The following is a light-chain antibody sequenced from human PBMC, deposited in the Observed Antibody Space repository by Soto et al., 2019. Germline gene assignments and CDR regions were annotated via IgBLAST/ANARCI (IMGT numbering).Light chain of an antibody. J-gene: IGKJ2*01. V-gene: IGKV3-15*01. CDR3: QQYNKWPPYT. CDR1: QSVSSN. CDR2: GAS. Sequence: EIVMTQSPANLSVSPGERATLSCRASQSVSSNLAWYQQKPGQGPRLLLYGASTRATGIPARCSGSGSGTEFTLTISSLQAEDFAVYYCQQYNKWPPYTFGQGTKVEIK.